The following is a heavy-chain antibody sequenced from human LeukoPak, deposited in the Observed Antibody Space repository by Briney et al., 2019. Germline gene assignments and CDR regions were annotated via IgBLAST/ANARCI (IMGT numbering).Heavy chain of an antibody. J-gene: IGHJ3*02. CDR3: AHSGTVTTPHDAFDI. CDR2: IYWNDDK. CDR1: GFSLSTRGVG. D-gene: IGHD4-17*01. Sequence: SGPTLANPSQTLALTFTFSGFSLSTRGVGVGWIRQPPVNALEWLARIYWNDDKHYTPSLKSRLTITTDTSENQVVLTMPNMDPVDTATYYCAHSGTVTTPHDAFDIWGQGTMVTVSS. V-gene: IGHV2-5*01.